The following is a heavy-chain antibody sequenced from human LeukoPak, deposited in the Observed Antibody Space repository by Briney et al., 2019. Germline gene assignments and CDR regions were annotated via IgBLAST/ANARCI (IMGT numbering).Heavy chain of an antibody. V-gene: IGHV3-21*01. Sequence: PGGSLRLSCAASGFTFSSYSMHWVRQAPGKGLEWVSSISSASAYRYYADSVKGRFTISRDNAKNSLHLQMNSLRAEDSAVYYCTRGPTLIGVAGRWPLDDWGQGTLVTVSS. D-gene: IGHD6-19*01. J-gene: IGHJ4*02. CDR3: TRGPTLIGVAGRWPLDD. CDR1: GFTFSSYS. CDR2: ISSASAYR.